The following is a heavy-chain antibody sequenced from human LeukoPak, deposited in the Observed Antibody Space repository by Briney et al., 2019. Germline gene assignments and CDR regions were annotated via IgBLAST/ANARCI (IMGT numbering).Heavy chain of an antibody. CDR2: IYYSGST. Sequence: SETLSLTCTVSGGSISSSSYYWGWIRQPPGKGLEWIGSIYYSGSTYYNPSLKSRVTISVDTSKNQFSLKLSSVTAAGTAVYYCARGTRGHYDILTGPFDYWGQGTLVTVSS. J-gene: IGHJ4*02. D-gene: IGHD3-9*01. CDR3: ARGTRGHYDILTGPFDY. V-gene: IGHV4-39*07. CDR1: GGSISSSSYY.